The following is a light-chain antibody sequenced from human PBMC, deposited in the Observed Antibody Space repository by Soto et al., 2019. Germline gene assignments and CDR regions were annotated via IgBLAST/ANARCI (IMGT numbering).Light chain of an antibody. CDR2: AAS. CDR1: QGLSSW. V-gene: IGKV1D-12*01. CDR3: QQANIFPIT. Sequence: DIQLTQSPSSVSASVGDRVTITCRASQGLSSWLAWYQQKPGKAPKLLIYAASTLQSGVPSRFSGSGSGTDFTLTISRLQPEDFATYTCQQANIFPITFGQGTRLEIK. J-gene: IGKJ5*01.